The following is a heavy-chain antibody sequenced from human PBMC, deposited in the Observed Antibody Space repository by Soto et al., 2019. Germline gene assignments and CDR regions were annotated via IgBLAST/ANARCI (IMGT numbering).Heavy chain of an antibody. Sequence: QVQLVESGGGVVQPGRSLRLSCAASGFTFSSYGMHWVRQAPGKGLEWVAVIWYDGSNKYYADSVKGRFNISSDNSRTTLYLQVNGLRADDTAVYYCARVEGSGQWGCYFDYCGQGTLVIVSS. CDR3: ARVEGSGQWGCYFDY. J-gene: IGHJ4*02. CDR2: IWYDGSNK. V-gene: IGHV3-33*01. D-gene: IGHD6-19*01. CDR1: GFTFSSYG.